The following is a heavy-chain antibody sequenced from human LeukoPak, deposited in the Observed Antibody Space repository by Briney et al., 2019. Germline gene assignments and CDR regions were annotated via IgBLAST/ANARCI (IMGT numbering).Heavy chain of an antibody. J-gene: IGHJ4*02. CDR3: ARHASASGTFQDY. CDR2: IYYSGST. D-gene: IGHD6-13*01. Sequence: SETLSLTCTVSGGSISSYYWSWIRQPPGKGLEWIGYIYYSGSTNYNPSLQSRVTISVDTYRNEFSMKLNSVTAADTAVYYCARHASASGTFQDYWGQGTLVTVSS. CDR1: GGSISSYY. V-gene: IGHV4-59*08.